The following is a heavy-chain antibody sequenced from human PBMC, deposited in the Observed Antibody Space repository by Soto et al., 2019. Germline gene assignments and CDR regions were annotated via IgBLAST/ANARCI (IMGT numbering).Heavy chain of an antibody. Sequence: ASGKVSCKDSGYIFTGYHIHWVRQAPGRGLEWMGWINPNSGDTEYAQNFQGRVTMTRDTSFNLVYMEMSGLMSDDTAVYYCAGNALGTRCFDEMVIWGQGTTVTVS. CDR3: AGNALGTRCFDEMVI. CDR2: INPNSGDT. J-gene: IGHJ6*02. CDR1: GYIFTGYH. D-gene: IGHD3-9*01. V-gene: IGHV1-2*02.